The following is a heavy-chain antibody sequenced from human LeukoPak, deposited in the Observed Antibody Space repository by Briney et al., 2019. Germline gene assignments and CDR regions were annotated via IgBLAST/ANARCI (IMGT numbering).Heavy chain of an antibody. CDR1: GFTFSSYW. Sequence: GGSLRLSYAASGFTFSSYWMSWVRQAPGKGLEWVANIKQDGSEKYYVDSVKGRFTISRDNAKNSLYLQMNSLRAEDTAVYYCARDQVGGSFDYWGQGTLVTVSS. CDR2: IKQDGSEK. J-gene: IGHJ4*02. V-gene: IGHV3-7*01. CDR3: ARDQVGGSFDY. D-gene: IGHD2-15*01.